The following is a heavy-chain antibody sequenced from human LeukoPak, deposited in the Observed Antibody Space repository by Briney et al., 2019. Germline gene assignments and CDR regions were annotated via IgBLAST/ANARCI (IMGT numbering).Heavy chain of an antibody. V-gene: IGHV3-30*18. CDR2: ISYDGSNK. Sequence: GGSLRLSCAASGFTFSSYGMHWVRQAPGKGLEWVAVISYDGSNKYYADSVKGRFTISRDNSKNTLYLQMNSLRPEDTAVYYCAKGGYSSSWQYQYFYYMDVWGSGTTVTVSS. J-gene: IGHJ6*03. CDR1: GFTFSSYG. D-gene: IGHD6-13*01. CDR3: AKGGYSSSWQYQYFYYMDV.